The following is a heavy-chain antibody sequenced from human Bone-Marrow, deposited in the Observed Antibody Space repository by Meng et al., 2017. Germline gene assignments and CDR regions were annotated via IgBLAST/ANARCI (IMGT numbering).Heavy chain of an antibody. CDR2: IIPILGTA. J-gene: IGHJ4*02. V-gene: IGHV1-69*01. CDR3: ARDRYYYDSSGYRFDY. CDR1: GGSIRSYA. D-gene: IGHD3-22*01. Sequence: QGVLMWFWAYVKRAGSMGNVSFKCSGGSIRSYAISWMREARGLGLELMGGIIPILGTANYAQKFQGRVTITADESTSTAYMELSSLRSEDTAVYYCARDRYYYDSSGYRFDYWGQGTLVTVSS.